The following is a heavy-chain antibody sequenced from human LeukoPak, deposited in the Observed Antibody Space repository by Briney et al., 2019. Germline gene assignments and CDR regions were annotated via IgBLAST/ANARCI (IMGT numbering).Heavy chain of an antibody. D-gene: IGHD2-15*01. V-gene: IGHV4-30-4*01. CDR2: IYYSGST. Sequence: SETLSLTCTVSGGSIASGDYYWSWIRQPPGKGLDWIGYIYYSGSTYYNPSLKSRVTFSVDTSNNHFSLKLTSVTAADTAVYYCARMVAATNWFDPWGRGTLVTVSS. CDR1: GGSIASGDYY. J-gene: IGHJ5*02. CDR3: ARMVAATNWFDP.